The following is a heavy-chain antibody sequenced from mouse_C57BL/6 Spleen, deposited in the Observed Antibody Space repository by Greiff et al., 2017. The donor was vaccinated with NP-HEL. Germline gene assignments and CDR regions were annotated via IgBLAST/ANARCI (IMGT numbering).Heavy chain of an antibody. CDR1: GYTFTEYT. Sequence: QVQLQQSGAELVKPGASVKLSCKASGYTFTEYTIHWVKQRSGQGLEWIGWFYPGSGSIKYNEKFKDKATLTADKSSSTVYMELSRLTSEDSAVYFCARHEDLYGNLGLWAMDYWGQGTSVTVSS. D-gene: IGHD2-1*01. CDR2: FYPGSGSI. V-gene: IGHV1-62-2*01. CDR3: ARHEDLYGNLGLWAMDY. J-gene: IGHJ4*01.